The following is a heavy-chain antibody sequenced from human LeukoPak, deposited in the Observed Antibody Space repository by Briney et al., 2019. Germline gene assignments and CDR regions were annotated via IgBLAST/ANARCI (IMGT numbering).Heavy chain of an antibody. CDR2: IYYSVST. V-gene: IGHV4-31*03. D-gene: IGHD3-16*01. CDR3: ARGFYTGAFDI. CDR1: GGSISSGGYY. Sequence: SETLSLTCTVSGGSISSGGYYWSWIRQHPGKGLEWIGYIYYSVSTYYNPSLKSRVTISVDTSKNQFSLKLSSVTAAATAVYYCARGFYTGAFDIWGQGTMVTVSS. J-gene: IGHJ3*02.